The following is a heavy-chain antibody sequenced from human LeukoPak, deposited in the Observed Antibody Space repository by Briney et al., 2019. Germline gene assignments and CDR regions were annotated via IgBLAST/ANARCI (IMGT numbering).Heavy chain of an antibody. CDR2: IIPIFGTA. Sequence: SVKVSCKASGGTFSSYAISWVRQAPGQGLEWMGGIIPIFGTAYYAQKFQGRVTITADKSTSTAYMELSSLRSEDTAVYYCARDRGGSIAAAGTFDYWGQGTLVTVSS. CDR1: GGTFSSYA. V-gene: IGHV1-69*06. D-gene: IGHD6-13*01. J-gene: IGHJ4*02. CDR3: ARDRGGSIAAAGTFDY.